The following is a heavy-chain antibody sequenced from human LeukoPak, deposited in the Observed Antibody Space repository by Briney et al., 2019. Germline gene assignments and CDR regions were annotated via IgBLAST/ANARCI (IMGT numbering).Heavy chain of an antibody. CDR1: GGSVSSGSYY. CDR2: IYYSGST. V-gene: IGHV4-61*01. Sequence: LETLSLTCTVSGGSVSSGSYYWSWIRQPPGKGLEWFGYIYYSGSTNYNPSLKSRVTISVDTSKNQFSLKLSSVTAADTAVYYCARERGATVVTPRYFDLWGRGTLVTVSS. J-gene: IGHJ2*01. CDR3: ARERGATVVTPRYFDL. D-gene: IGHD4-23*01.